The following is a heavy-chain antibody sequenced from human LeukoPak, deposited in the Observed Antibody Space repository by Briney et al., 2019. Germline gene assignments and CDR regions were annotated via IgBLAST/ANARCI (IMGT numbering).Heavy chain of an antibody. CDR3: ARRGYCSGGSCYWRGAFDI. V-gene: IGHV4-39*07. J-gene: IGHJ3*02. CDR2: IYTSGST. CDR1: GGSISSSSYY. Sequence: PSETLSLTCTVSGGSISSSSYYWGWIRQPPGKGLEWIGRIYTSGSTNYNPSLKSRVTMSVDTSKNQFSLKLSSVTAADTAVYYCARRGYCSGGSCYWRGAFDIWGQGTMVTVSS. D-gene: IGHD2-15*01.